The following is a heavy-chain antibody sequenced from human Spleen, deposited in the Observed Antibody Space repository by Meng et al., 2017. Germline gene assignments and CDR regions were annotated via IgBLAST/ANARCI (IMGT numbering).Heavy chain of an antibody. J-gene: IGHJ4*02. V-gene: IGHV4-61*02. CDR2: IYTSGST. D-gene: IGHD3-22*01. CDR3: ARSQDYYDSSGYIQY. CDR1: GGSISSGSYY. Sequence: SETLSLTCTVSGGSISSGSYYWSWIRQPAGKGLEWIGRIYTSGSTDYNPSLKSRVTISVDTSKNQFSLKLSSVTAADTAVYYCARSQDYYDSSGYIQYWGQGTLVTVSS.